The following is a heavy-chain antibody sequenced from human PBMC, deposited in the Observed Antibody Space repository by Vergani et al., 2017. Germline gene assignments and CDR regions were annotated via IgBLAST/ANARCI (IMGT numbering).Heavy chain of an antibody. J-gene: IGHJ4*02. CDR2: IGTAGDP. Sequence: EVQLVESGGGLVQPGGSLRLSCAASGFTFSSYDMHWVRQATGKGLEWVSAIGTAGDPYYPGSVKGRFTISRENAKNSLYLQMNSLRAEDTAVYYCARAYGSGSYYNDYWGQGTLVTVSS. CDR3: ARAYGSGSYYNDY. CDR1: GFTFSSYD. V-gene: IGHV3-13*05. D-gene: IGHD3-10*01.